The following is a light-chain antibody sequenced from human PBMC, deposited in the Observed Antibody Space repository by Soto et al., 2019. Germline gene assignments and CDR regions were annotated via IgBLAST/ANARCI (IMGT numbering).Light chain of an antibody. J-gene: IGKJ4*01. CDR1: QGISSY. CDR2: DAS. Sequence: IQLTQSPSSLSASVGDRVTITCRASQGISSYLGWHQQKPGKAPNLLIYDASTLHSGVPSRFSGGGSGTDFTLTISSLQPDDFATYYCQQYNSYPLTFGGGTKVDIK. V-gene: IGKV1-9*01. CDR3: QQYNSYPLT.